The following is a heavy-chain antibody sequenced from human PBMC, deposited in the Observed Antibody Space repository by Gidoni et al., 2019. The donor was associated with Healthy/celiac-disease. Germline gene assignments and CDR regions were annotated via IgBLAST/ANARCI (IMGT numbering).Heavy chain of an antibody. J-gene: IGHJ6*02. V-gene: IGHV1-69-2*01. CDR3: ALLYYCSSTSCYSYYYGMDV. CDR1: GYTFTDYY. CDR2: VDPEDGET. D-gene: IGHD2-2*02. Sequence: EVQLVQSGAEVKKPGATVKISCKVSGYTFTDYYMHWVQQAPGKGLEWMGLVDPEDGETIYAEKFQGRVTITADTSTDTAYMEMSSLRSEDTAVYYCALLYYCSSTSCYSYYYGMDVWGQGTTVTVSS.